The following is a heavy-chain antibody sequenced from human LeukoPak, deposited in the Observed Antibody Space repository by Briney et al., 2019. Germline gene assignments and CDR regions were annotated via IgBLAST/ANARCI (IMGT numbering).Heavy chain of an antibody. CDR3: ARVHDILTGYSFIDY. J-gene: IGHJ4*02. Sequence: GGSLRLSCAASGFTFTSYWIHWVRQVPEKGLVWVSRTSPDGRSTTYADSVKGRFTISRDNSKNTLYLQMNSLRAEDTAVYYCARVHDILTGYSFIDYWGQGTLVTVSS. D-gene: IGHD3-9*01. CDR2: TSPDGRST. CDR1: GFTFTSYW. V-gene: IGHV3-74*01.